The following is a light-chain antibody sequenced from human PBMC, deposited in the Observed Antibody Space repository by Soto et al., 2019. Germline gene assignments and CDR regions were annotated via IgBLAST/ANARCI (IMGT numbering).Light chain of an antibody. Sequence: EIVLTQSPATLSLSPGERATLSCRASQSVSRYLAWYQQKPGQAPRLLIYDTSYRATGIPARFSGSGSGTDXTXTISXLXXXXXXXXXXXXXXNWITFGQGTRLKIK. CDR1: QSVSRY. CDR2: DTS. CDR3: XXXXNWIT. J-gene: IGKJ5*01. V-gene: IGKV3-11*01.